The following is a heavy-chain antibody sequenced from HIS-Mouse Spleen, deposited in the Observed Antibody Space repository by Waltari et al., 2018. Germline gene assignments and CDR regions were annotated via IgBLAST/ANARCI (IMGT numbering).Heavy chain of an antibody. J-gene: IGHJ2*01. Sequence: QLQLQESGPGLVKPSATLSLTCTVSGGSIRSSSYYWGWLRQPPGKGLEWIGSIYYSGSTYYNPSLKSRVTISVDTSKNQFSLKLSSVTAADTAVYYCAREIPYSSSWYDWYFDLWGRGTLVTVSS. CDR3: AREIPYSSSWYDWYFDL. CDR2: IYYSGST. V-gene: IGHV4-39*07. CDR1: GGSIRSSSYY. D-gene: IGHD6-13*01.